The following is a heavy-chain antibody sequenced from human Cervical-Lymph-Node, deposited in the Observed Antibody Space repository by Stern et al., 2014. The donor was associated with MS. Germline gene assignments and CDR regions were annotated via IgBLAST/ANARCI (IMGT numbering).Heavy chain of an antibody. CDR2: ISYSAST. V-gene: IGHV4-61*01. CDR3: ARQSSGGYR. D-gene: IGHD5-18*01. CDR1: GGSVSSGSYY. Sequence: QVQLQESGPGLVKPSETLSLTCTVSGGSVSSGSYYWNWIRQPPGKGLESIVYISYSASTTYIPALKSRVTISVDTSKNQFSLKLNSVTAADTAVYYCARQSSGGYRWGPGTLVTVSS. J-gene: IGHJ4*02.